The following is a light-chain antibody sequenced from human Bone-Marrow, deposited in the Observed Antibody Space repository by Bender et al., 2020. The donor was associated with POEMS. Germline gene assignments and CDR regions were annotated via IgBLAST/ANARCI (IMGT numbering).Light chain of an antibody. Sequence: SYEVTQPPSVSVSPGQTASITCSGDDLGDKYVAWYQQKPGQSPVLVIYQDTKRPSGIPERFSGSNSGNTATLTISGTQAMDEADYYCQARDTYSVIFGGGTKLTVL. J-gene: IGLJ2*01. CDR2: QDT. CDR1: DLGDKY. CDR3: QARDTYSVI. V-gene: IGLV3-1*01.